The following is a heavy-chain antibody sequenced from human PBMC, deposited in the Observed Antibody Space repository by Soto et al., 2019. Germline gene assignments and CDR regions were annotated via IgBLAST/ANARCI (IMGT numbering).Heavy chain of an antibody. Sequence: QVQLQESGPGLVKPSETLSLTCTVSGGSISSYYWSWIRQPPGKGLEWIGYIYYSGSTNYNPSLKSRVTISVDTSKHLFSLKLSSVTAADTAVYYCARLSSFIGDFWTLRYYFDYWGQGTLVTVSS. CDR1: GGSISSYY. J-gene: IGHJ4*02. CDR3: ARLSSFIGDFWTLRYYFDY. V-gene: IGHV4-59*08. D-gene: IGHD3-3*01. CDR2: IYYSGST.